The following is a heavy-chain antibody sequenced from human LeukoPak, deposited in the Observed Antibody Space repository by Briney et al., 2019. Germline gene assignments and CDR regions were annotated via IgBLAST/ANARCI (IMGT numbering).Heavy chain of an antibody. CDR2: ISAYNGNT. D-gene: IGHD2-8*01. CDR1: GYTFTSYD. CDR3: ARGPNHYYYMDF. J-gene: IGHJ6*03. Sequence: GASVKVSCKASGYTFTSYDINWVRQAPGQGLEWMGWISAYNGNTNYAQKLQGRVTMTTDTSTSTAYMELRSLRSDDTALYYCARGPNHYYYMDFWGTGTTVSVSS. V-gene: IGHV1-18*01.